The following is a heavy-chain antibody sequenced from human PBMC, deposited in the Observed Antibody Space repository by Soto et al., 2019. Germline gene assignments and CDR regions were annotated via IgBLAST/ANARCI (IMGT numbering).Heavy chain of an antibody. Sequence: SETLSLTCAVSSGSLSSSFWWTWVRQPPGQGLEWIGEIFQSGTTNYNPSLKSRVTISLDKSKKEFSLKLTSVTAADTAVYYCARGETTSRNFDSWGQGTLVTVYS. D-gene: IGHD1-1*01. CDR2: IFQSGTT. V-gene: IGHV4-4*02. CDR3: ARGETTSRNFDS. J-gene: IGHJ4*02. CDR1: SGSLSSSFW.